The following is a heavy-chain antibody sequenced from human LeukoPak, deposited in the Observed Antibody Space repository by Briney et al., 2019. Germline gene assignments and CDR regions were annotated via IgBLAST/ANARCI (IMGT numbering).Heavy chain of an antibody. D-gene: IGHD1-26*01. CDR3: ARDPYSGEYGDYYYYYMDV. Sequence: PGGSLRLSCAASGFTFRSYEMNWGPPAPRKGREWGSYIANRGSTPYYADPVKGRFTISRANAKNSLHLRINSLPPETTPVYSGARDPYSGEYGDYYYYYMDVWGKGATVTISS. CDR2: IANRGSTP. J-gene: IGHJ6*03. V-gene: IGHV3-48*03. CDR1: GFTFRSYE.